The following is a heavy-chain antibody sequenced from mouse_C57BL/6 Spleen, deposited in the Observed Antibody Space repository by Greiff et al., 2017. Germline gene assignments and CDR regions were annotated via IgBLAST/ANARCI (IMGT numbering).Heavy chain of an antibody. CDR1: GYSFTSGYY. V-gene: IGHV3-6*01. CDR2: ISYDGSN. J-gene: IGHJ1*03. CDR3: ARDITTVEATMYYGG. D-gene: IGHD1-1*01. Sequence: EVQVVESGPGLVKPSQSLSLTCSVTGYSFTSGYYWNWIRQYPGNNLEWMGYISYDGSNNYNPYLKNRISITLDTSKTQFSLKLNSMTTEDTATYYCARDITTVEATMYYGGGGTGTTVTVDS.